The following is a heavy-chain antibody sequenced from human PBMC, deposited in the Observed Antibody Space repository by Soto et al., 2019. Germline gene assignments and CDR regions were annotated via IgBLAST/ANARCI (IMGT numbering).Heavy chain of an antibody. CDR3: AKDHSSSSDWFDP. CDR1: GFTFSSYG. V-gene: IGHV3-30*18. J-gene: IGHJ5*02. CDR2: ISYDGSNK. Sequence: PRWSLRLSCAASGFTFSSYGMHWFRQAPGKGLEWVAVISYDGSNKYYAGSVKGRFTISRDNSKNTLYLQMNSLRAEDTAVYYCAKDHSSSSDWFDPWGQGTLVTVSS. D-gene: IGHD6-6*01.